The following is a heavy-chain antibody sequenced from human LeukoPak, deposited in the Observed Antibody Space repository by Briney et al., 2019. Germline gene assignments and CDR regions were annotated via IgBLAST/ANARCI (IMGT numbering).Heavy chain of an antibody. CDR2: IGTAGDT. D-gene: IGHD2-2*01. Sequence: PGGSLRLSCAASGFTFSSYDMHCVRQATGKGLEWVSAIGTAGDTYYPGSVKGRFTISRENAKNSLYLQMNSLRAGDTAVYYCARSGVNCSSTSWPEGYFDYWGQGTLVTVSS. V-gene: IGHV3-13*04. J-gene: IGHJ4*02. CDR3: ARSGVNCSSTSWPEGYFDY. CDR1: GFTFSSYD.